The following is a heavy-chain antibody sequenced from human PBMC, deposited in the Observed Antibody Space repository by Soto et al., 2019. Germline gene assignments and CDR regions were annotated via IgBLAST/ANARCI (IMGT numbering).Heavy chain of an antibody. CDR2: IYYSGSP. D-gene: IGHD3-9*01. Sequence: QVQLQESGPGLVKPSQTLSLTCTVSGGSISSGDYNWSWIRHPQGKGLEWIGYIYYSGSPYYTPSLKSRVTISVDTSKNQFSLKLSSVTAADTAVYYCARDPPPYDILTGSHYYYGMDVWGQGTTVTVSS. J-gene: IGHJ6*02. CDR1: GGSISSGDYN. V-gene: IGHV4-30-4*01. CDR3: ARDPPPYDILTGSHYYYGMDV.